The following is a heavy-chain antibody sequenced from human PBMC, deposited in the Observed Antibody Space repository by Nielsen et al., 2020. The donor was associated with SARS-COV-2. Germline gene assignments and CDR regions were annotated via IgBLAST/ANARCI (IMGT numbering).Heavy chain of an antibody. Sequence: ASVKVSCKASGYTFTSYGISWVRQAPGQGLEWMGWISAYNGSTNYAQKLQGRVTMTTDTSTSTAYMELRSLRSDDTAVYYCATRARAVAGLDYYYYYGMDVWGQGTTVTVSS. CDR1: GYTFTSYG. CDR3: ATRARAVAGLDYYYYYGMDV. CDR2: ISAYNGST. V-gene: IGHV1-18*04. D-gene: IGHD6-19*01. J-gene: IGHJ6*02.